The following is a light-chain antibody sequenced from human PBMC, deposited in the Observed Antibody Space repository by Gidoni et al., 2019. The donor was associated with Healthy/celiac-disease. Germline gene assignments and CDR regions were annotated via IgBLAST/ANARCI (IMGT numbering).Light chain of an antibody. J-gene: IGLJ3*02. Sequence: QSALTQPRSVSGSPGQSVTISCTGTSSDVGGYNSVTCYQQHPGKAPKLMIYDVSKRPSGFPDRFSGSTSGNTASLTISWLQAEDEADYYCCSYAGSYTWVFGGGTKLTVL. CDR2: DVS. V-gene: IGLV2-11*02. CDR1: SSDVGGYNS. CDR3: CSYAGSYTWV.